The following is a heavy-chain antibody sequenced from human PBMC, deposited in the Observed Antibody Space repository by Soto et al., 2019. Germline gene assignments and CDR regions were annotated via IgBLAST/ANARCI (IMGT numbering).Heavy chain of an antibody. D-gene: IGHD6-19*01. CDR1: GGSISSYY. J-gene: IGHJ3*02. CDR2: IYTSGST. CDR3: ARTRYSSGWVDAFDI. V-gene: IGHV4-4*07. Sequence: SETLSLTCTVSGGSISSYYWSWIRQPAGKGLEWIGRIYTSGSTNYNPSLKSRVTMSVDTSKNQFSLKLSSVTAADTAVYYCARTRYSSGWVDAFDIWGQGTMVTVSS.